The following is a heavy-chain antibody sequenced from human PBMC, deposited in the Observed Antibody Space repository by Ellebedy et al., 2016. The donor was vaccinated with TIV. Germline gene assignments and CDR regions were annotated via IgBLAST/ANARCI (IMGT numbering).Heavy chain of an antibody. J-gene: IGHJ4*02. D-gene: IGHD6-25*01. CDR2: SDQSGST. V-gene: IGHV4-30-2*01. CDR1: GGSISSGGYS. CDR3: AREGDAAGFDY. Sequence: MPSETLSLTCAVSGGSISSGGYSWSWRRQPPGKGLEGNGYSDQSGSTYHNPSLKIRVTISVDRSKNQFSLKLSSVTAADTAVYYCAREGDAAGFDYWGQGTLVTVSS.